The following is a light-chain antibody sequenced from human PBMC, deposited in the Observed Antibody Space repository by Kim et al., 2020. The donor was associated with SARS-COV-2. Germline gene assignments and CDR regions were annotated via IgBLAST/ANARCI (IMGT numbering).Light chain of an antibody. CDR1: ALPKQY. J-gene: IGLJ3*02. V-gene: IGLV3-25*03. Sequence: SYELTQPPSVSVSPGQTARITCSGDALPKQYAYWYQQKPGQAPVLVIYKDSERPSGIPERFSGFSSGTTVTLTISGVQAEDEADYYCQSADSSGTWVFGG. CDR2: KDS. CDR3: QSADSSGTWV.